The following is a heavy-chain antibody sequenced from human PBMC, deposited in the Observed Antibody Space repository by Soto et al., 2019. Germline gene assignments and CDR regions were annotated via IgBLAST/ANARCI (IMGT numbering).Heavy chain of an antibody. J-gene: IGHJ4*02. CDR3: AREAPSLVVPAAMPHY. D-gene: IGHD2-2*01. V-gene: IGHV1-69*04. Sequence: PVKVSCTASGGTFSSYTISWGRQAPEQGLEWMGRIIPILGIANYAQKFQGRVTITADKSTSTAYMELSSLRSEDTAVYYCAREAPSLVVPAAMPHYWGQGTLVTVSS. CDR2: IIPILGIA. CDR1: GGTFSSYT.